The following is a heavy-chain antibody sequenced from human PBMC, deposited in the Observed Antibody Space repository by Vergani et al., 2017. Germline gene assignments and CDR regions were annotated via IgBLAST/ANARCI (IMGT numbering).Heavy chain of an antibody. J-gene: IGHJ4*02. CDR1: GYTFTSYA. CDR3: ARDRTHYDILTGYYNDGGVFDY. V-gene: IGHV1-69*01. Sequence: QVQLVQSGSELKKPGASVKVSCKASGYTFTSYAMNWVRQAPGQGLEWMGGIIPIFGTANYAQKFQGRVTITADESTSTAYMELRSLRSDDTAVYYCARDRTHYDILTGYYNDGGVFDYWGQGTLVTVSS. CDR2: IIPIFGTA. D-gene: IGHD3-9*01.